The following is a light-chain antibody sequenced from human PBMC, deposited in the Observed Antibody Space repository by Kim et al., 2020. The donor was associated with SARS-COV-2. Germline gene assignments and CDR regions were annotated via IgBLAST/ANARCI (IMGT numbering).Light chain of an antibody. J-gene: IGKJ1*01. Sequence: SPGERATLSGRASQSVSSNYVAWYQQQPGQAPRLLIYGASNRATGIPDRFSGSGSGTDFTLTIRRLEPDDFAVYYCQQYSTSPHTFGQGTKVDIK. CDR3: QQYSTSPHT. CDR2: GAS. V-gene: IGKV3-20*01. CDR1: QSVSSNY.